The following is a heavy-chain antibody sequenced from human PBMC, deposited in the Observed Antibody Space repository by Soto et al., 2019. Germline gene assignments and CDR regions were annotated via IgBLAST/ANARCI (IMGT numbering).Heavy chain of an antibody. CDR3: ARDSSAWPNYFDS. Sequence: PGGSLRLSCVASGFSISTHALTWVRQAPGKGLEWVSSFSGRSGETYYAASVKGRFTISGDSSKNTVILQMNNLRADDTALYYCARDSSAWPNYFDSWGQGIQVTVSS. V-gene: IGHV3-23*01. CDR2: FSGRSGET. D-gene: IGHD6-19*01. CDR1: GFSISTHA. J-gene: IGHJ4*02.